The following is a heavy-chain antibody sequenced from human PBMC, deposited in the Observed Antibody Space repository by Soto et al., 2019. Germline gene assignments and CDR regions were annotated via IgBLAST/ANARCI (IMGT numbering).Heavy chain of an antibody. V-gene: IGHV4-61*08. Sequence: SETLSLTCTVSGGSISSGGYYWSWIQQPPGKGLEWIGYIYYSGSTNYSPSLKSRVTISVDTSKNQFSLKLSSVTAADTAVYYCARGIQLDYWGQGTLVTVSS. CDR1: GGSISSGGYY. D-gene: IGHD5-18*01. CDR3: ARGIQLDY. CDR2: IYYSGST. J-gene: IGHJ4*02.